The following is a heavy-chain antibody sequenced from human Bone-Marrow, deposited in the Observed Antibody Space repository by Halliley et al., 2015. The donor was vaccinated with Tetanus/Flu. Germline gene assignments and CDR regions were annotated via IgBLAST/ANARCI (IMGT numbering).Heavy chain of an antibody. CDR3: ARSARYVDSSGYYYAHFDY. Sequence: APGKGLEWVSSISSSSSYIYYADSVKGRFTISRDNAKNSLFLQMNSLRAEDTAVYFCARSARYVDSSGYYYAHFDYWGQGTLVTVSS. V-gene: IGHV3-21*01. J-gene: IGHJ4*02. D-gene: IGHD3-22*01. CDR2: ISSSSSYI.